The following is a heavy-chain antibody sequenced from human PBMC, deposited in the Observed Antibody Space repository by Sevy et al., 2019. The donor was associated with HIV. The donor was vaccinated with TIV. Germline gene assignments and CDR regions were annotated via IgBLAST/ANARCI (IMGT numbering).Heavy chain of an antibody. Sequence: GGSLRLSCAISGFTVNDKYIIWVRQAPGKGLEWVSVIFSSGSTYYADSAKGRFTISRDNSKNTVDLQMNSVRAEDTAVYYWVSIFLSYRSGWSYFDYWGQGTLVTVSS. CDR3: VSIFLSYRSGWSYFDY. J-gene: IGHJ4*02. CDR1: GFTVNDKY. CDR2: IFSSGST. V-gene: IGHV3-66*02. D-gene: IGHD6-19*01.